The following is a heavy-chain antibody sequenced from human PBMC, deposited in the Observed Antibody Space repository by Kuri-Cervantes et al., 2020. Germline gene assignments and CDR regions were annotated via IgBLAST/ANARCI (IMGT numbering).Heavy chain of an antibody. V-gene: IGHV4-38-2*01. CDR3: ASERMYYYDSSGS. CDR1: GYSIRSGYY. J-gene: IGHJ5*02. D-gene: IGHD3-22*01. Sequence: GSLRLSCAVFGYSIRSGYYWGWIRQPPGKGLEWIGSIYHSGSTYYNPSLKSRVTISVDTSKNQFSLKLSSVTAADTAVYYCASERMYYYDSSGSWGQGTLVTVSS. CDR2: IYHSGST.